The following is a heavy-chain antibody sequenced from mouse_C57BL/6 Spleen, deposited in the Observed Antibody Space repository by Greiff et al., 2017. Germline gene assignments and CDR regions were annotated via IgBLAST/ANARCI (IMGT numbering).Heavy chain of an antibody. D-gene: IGHD2-4*01. CDR1: GFSLTSYG. Sequence: VQLQQSGPGLVQPSHSLSITCTVSGFSLTSYGVHWVSQSPGKGLEWLGVIWSGGSTDYNAAFISRLSISKYNTKSQVFFKMNSLQADDTSIYYCARRDYDYDDDAMDYWGQGTSVTVSS. CDR2: IWSGGST. J-gene: IGHJ4*01. CDR3: ARRDYDYDDDAMDY. V-gene: IGHV2-2*01.